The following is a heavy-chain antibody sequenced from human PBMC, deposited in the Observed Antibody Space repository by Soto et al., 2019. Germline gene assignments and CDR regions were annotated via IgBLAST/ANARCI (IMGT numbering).Heavy chain of an antibody. CDR1: GYTFTGYY. Sequence: ASVKVSCTASGYTFTGYYMHWVRQAPGQGLEWMGWINPNSGGTNYAQKFQGRVTMTRDTSISTAYMELSRLRSDDTAVYYCARVLRFSSGFDYWGQGTLVTVSS. J-gene: IGHJ4*02. V-gene: IGHV1-2*02. CDR3: ARVLRFSSGFDY. CDR2: INPNSGGT. D-gene: IGHD3-3*01.